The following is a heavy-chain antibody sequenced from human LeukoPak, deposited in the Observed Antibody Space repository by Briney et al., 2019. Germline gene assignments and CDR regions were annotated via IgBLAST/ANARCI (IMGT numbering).Heavy chain of an antibody. Sequence: GGSLRLSCAASGFTFDDYAMRWVRQAPGKGLEWVSGISWNSGSIGYADSVQGRFTISRDNAKNSLYLQMNSLRAEDTALYYCAKDLFPSLLWSYNWFDPWGQGTLVTVSS. V-gene: IGHV3-9*01. CDR2: ISWNSGSI. J-gene: IGHJ5*02. CDR3: AKDLFPSLLWSYNWFDP. CDR1: GFTFDDYA. D-gene: IGHD3-10*01.